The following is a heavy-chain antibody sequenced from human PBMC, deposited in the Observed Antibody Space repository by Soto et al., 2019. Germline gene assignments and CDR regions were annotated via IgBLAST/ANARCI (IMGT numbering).Heavy chain of an antibody. D-gene: IGHD3-3*01. J-gene: IGHJ6*03. CDR1: GGSFSDNY. CDR2: INHSGSI. Sequence: QVLLQQWGAGLLEASETLSLTCAVYGGSFSDNYWSWIRQPPGKGLEWSGVINHSGSINYNPSLKSRVTISVDTSKSQFSLKLSSVTAADTAVYYCAREGVGDFWSGYYRYYYMGVWGKGTTVTVSS. V-gene: IGHV4-34*01. CDR3: AREGVGDFWSGYYRYYYMGV.